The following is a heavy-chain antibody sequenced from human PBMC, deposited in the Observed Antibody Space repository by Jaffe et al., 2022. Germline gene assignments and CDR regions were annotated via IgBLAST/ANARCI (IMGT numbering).Heavy chain of an antibody. CDR1: GFTFSSYG. CDR2: IRYDGSNK. V-gene: IGHV3-30*02. D-gene: IGHD6-13*01. Sequence: QVQLVESGGGVVQPGGSLRLSCAASGFTFSSYGMHWVRQAPGKGLEWVAFIRYDGSNKYYADSVKGRFTISRDNSKNTLYLQMNSLRAEDTAVYYCAKGSSSSWYEYFQHWGQGTLVTVSS. J-gene: IGHJ1*01. CDR3: AKGSSSSWYEYFQH.